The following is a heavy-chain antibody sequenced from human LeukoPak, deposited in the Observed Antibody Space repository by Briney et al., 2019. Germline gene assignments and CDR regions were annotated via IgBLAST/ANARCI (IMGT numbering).Heavy chain of an antibody. Sequence: SETLSLTCTVSGGSISSSSYYWGWIRQPPGKGLEWIGSIYYSGSTYYNPSLKSRVTILVDTSKDHFSLKLNSVTAADTAVYYCARGIAVAGASPKDAFNIWGQGAMVTVSS. D-gene: IGHD6-19*01. J-gene: IGHJ3*02. CDR2: IYYSGST. CDR1: GGSISSSSYY. V-gene: IGHV4-39*07. CDR3: ARGIAVAGASPKDAFNI.